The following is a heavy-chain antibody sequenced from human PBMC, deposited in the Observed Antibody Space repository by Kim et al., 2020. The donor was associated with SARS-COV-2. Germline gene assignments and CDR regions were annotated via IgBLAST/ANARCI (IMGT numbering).Heavy chain of an antibody. CDR3: TTLYYDILTGYRRGFDY. D-gene: IGHD3-9*01. V-gene: IGHV3-15*01. CDR1: GFTFSNAW. Sequence: GGSLRLSCAASGFTFSNAWMSWVRQAPGKGLEWVGRIKSKTDGGTTDYAAPVKGRFTISRDDSKNTLYLQMNSLKTEDTAVYYCTTLYYDILTGYRRGFDYWGQGTLVTVSS. CDR2: IKSKTDGGTT. J-gene: IGHJ4*02.